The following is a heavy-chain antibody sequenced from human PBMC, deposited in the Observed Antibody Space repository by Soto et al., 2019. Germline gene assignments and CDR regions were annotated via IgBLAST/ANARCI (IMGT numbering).Heavy chain of an antibody. D-gene: IGHD3-22*01. CDR2: IYSGGST. Sequence: PGGPLRLSCAASGFTVSSNYMSWVRQAPGKGLEWVSVIYSGGSTYYADSVKGRFTISRDNSKNTLYLQMNSLGAEDTAVYYCARDSSYYDSSGYRHYYYGMDVWGQGTTVTVSS. CDR3: ARDSSYYDSSGYRHYYYGMDV. V-gene: IGHV3-53*01. J-gene: IGHJ6*02. CDR1: GFTVSSNY.